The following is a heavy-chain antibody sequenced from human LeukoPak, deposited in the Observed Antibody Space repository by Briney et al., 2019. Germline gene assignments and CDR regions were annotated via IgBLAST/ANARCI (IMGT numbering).Heavy chain of an antibody. Sequence: GGSLRLSCAASGFTFSSYDMHWVRQATGKGLEWVSATGTAGDTYYPGSVKGRFTISRENAKNSLYLQMNSLRAGDTAVYYCARGRTTVTTLRYYYYYGMDVWGQGTTVTVSS. J-gene: IGHJ6*02. D-gene: IGHD4-11*01. CDR3: ARGRTTVTTLRYYYYYGMDV. CDR1: GFTFSSYD. CDR2: TGTAGDT. V-gene: IGHV3-13*01.